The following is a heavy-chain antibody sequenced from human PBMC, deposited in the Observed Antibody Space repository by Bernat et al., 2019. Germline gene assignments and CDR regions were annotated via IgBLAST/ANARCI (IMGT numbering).Heavy chain of an antibody. V-gene: IGHV1-3*01. CDR3: ARDYYDILTGYPKYNWFDP. Sequence: QVQLVQSGAEVKKPGASVKVSCKASGYTFTSYAMHWVRQAPGQRLEWMGWINAGSGNTKYSQKFQGRVTITRDTSASTAYMELSSLRSEDTAVYYCARDYYDILTGYPKYNWFDPWGQGTLVTVSS. J-gene: IGHJ5*02. D-gene: IGHD3-9*01. CDR1: GYTFTSYA. CDR2: INAGSGNT.